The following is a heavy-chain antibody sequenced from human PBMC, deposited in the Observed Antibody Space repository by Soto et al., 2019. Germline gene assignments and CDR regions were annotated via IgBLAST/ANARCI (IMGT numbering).Heavy chain of an antibody. Sequence: EVQLVESGGGLVKPGGSLRLSCAASGFTFSNALMSWVRQAPGKGLEWVGRIKSKTDGGTTDYAAPVKGRFTISRDDSKNTLYLQMNSLKTEDTAVYYCTTGGIVVVVAADAFDIWGQGTMVTVSS. D-gene: IGHD2-15*01. CDR2: IKSKTDGGTT. CDR1: GFTFSNAL. J-gene: IGHJ3*02. V-gene: IGHV3-15*01. CDR3: TTGGIVVVVAADAFDI.